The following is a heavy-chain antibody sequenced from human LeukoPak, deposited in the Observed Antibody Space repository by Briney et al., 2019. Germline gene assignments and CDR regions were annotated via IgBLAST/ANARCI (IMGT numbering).Heavy chain of an antibody. CDR3: ARWDTAIIDY. D-gene: IGHD5-18*01. CDR1: GFTFSSYA. J-gene: IGHJ4*02. V-gene: IGHV3-30-3*01. Sequence: GRSLRLSCAASGFTFSSYAMHWVRQAPGKGLEWVAVISYDGSNKYYADSVKGRFTISRDNSKNTLYLQMNSLRAEDTPVYYCARWDTAIIDYWGQGTLVTVSS. CDR2: ISYDGSNK.